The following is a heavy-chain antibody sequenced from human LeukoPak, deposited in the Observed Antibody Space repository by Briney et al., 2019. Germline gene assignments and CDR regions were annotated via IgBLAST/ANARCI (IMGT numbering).Heavy chain of an antibody. Sequence: GGSLTLSCAASGLTFSSYEMNWVRQAPGKGLEWVSYISSSGSTIYYADPVKGRFTISRDNAKNSLYLQMNSLRAEDTAVYYCARAVGYQLHLWDWGQGTLVTVSS. D-gene: IGHD2-2*01. CDR3: ARAVGYQLHLWD. CDR2: ISSSGSTI. V-gene: IGHV3-48*03. J-gene: IGHJ4*02. CDR1: GLTFSSYE.